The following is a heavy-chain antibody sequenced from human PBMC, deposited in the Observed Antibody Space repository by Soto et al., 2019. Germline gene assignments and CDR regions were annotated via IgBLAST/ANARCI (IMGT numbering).Heavy chain of an antibody. CDR1: GFTFSSYA. Sequence: GGSLRLSCAASGFTFSSYAMSWVRQAPGKGLEWVSAISGSGGSTYYADSVKGRFTISRDNSKNTLYLQMNSLRAEDTAVYYCAKVRVPRYYDSSGKDYWGQGTLVTVSS. D-gene: IGHD3-22*01. CDR2: ISGSGGST. V-gene: IGHV3-23*01. CDR3: AKVRVPRYYDSSGKDY. J-gene: IGHJ4*02.